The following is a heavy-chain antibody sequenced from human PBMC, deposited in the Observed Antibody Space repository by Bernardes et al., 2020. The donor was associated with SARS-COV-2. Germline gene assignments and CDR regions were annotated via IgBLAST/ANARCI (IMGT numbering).Heavy chain of an antibody. D-gene: IGHD2-2*01. CDR2: IYYSGST. CDR3: ARARYDIVVVPAAPTRYYYYYGLDV. J-gene: IGHJ6*02. Sequence: SETLSLTCTVSGGSISSGGYYWSWIRQHPGKGLEWIGYIYYSGSTYYNPSLKSRVTISVDTSKNQFSLKLSSVTAADTAVYYCARARYDIVVVPAAPTRYYYYYGLDVWGHGTTVTVSS. V-gene: IGHV4-31*03. CDR1: GGSISSGGYY.